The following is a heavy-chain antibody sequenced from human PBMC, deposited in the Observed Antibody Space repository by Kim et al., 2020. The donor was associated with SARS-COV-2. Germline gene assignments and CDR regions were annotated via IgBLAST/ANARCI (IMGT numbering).Heavy chain of an antibody. V-gene: IGHV3-11*01. CDR2: MSKSGSSI. Sequence: LSLTCAASGFTFSDYSMSWIRQAPGKGLEWISYMSKSGSSIYYADSVKGRFTISRDNAKNSLYLQMNSLRAEDTAVYYCARSYRATVGFWGQGTLVT. CDR1: GFTFSDYS. CDR3: ARSYRATVGF. D-gene: IGHD2-15*01. J-gene: IGHJ4*02.